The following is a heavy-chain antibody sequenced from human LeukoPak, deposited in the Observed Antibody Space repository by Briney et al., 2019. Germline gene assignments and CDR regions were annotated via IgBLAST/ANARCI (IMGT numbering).Heavy chain of an antibody. D-gene: IGHD4-17*01. J-gene: IGHJ4*02. CDR1: GASISSYY. V-gene: IGHV4-4*07. CDR2: IYTSGST. CDR3: ARDDYGDYEPFVY. Sequence: SETLSLTCTVSGASISSYYWSWIRQPAGKGLEWIGRIYTSGSTNYNPSLRSRVAMSVDTSKNQFSLKLSSVTAADTAAYYCARDDYGDYEPFVYWGQGTLVTVSS.